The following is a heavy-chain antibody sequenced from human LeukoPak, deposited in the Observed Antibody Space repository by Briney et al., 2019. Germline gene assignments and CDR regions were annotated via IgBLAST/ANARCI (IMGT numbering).Heavy chain of an antibody. CDR3: ARDWSIVGAFDAFDI. D-gene: IGHD1-26*01. CDR2: IIPIFGTA. Sequence: SVKVSCKASGGTFSSNAISWVRQAPGQGLEWMGGIIPIFGTANYAQKFQGRVTITADESTSTAYMELSSLRSEDTAVYYCARDWSIVGAFDAFDIWGQGTMVTVSS. J-gene: IGHJ3*02. CDR1: GGTFSSNA. V-gene: IGHV1-69*13.